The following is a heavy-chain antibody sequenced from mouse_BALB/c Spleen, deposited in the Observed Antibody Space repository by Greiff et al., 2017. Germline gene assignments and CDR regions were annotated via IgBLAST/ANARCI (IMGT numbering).Heavy chain of an antibody. CDR1: GYSITSGYY. CDR3: ARDRDY. J-gene: IGHJ2*01. Sequence: VQLKESGPGLVKPSQSLSLTCSVTGYSITSGYYWNWIRQFPGNKLEWMGYISYDGSNNYNPSLKNRISITRDTSKNQFFLKLNSVTTEDTATYYCARDRDYWGQGTTLTVPS. V-gene: IGHV3-6*02. CDR2: ISYDGSN.